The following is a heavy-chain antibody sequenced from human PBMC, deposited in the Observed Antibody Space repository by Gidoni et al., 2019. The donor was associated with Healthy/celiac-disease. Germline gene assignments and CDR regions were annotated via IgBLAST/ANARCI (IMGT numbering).Heavy chain of an antibody. J-gene: IGHJ6*02. Sequence: FQGRVTMTRDTSTSTVYMELSSLRSEDTAVYYCARDLDLLYGMDVWGQGTTVTVSS. V-gene: IGHV1-46*01. D-gene: IGHD1-1*01. CDR3: ARDLDLLYGMDV.